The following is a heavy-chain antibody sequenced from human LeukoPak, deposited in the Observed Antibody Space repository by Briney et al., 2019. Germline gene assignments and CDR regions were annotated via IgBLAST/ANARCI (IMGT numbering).Heavy chain of an antibody. CDR2: IYTSGST. V-gene: IGHV4-61*02. CDR1: GGSISSGSYF. CDR3: ARDSGITKDAFDI. Sequence: PSETLSPTCTVSGGSISSGSYFWTWIRQPAGKTLEWIGRIYTSGSTDYNPSLKSRVTISLDTSKNQFSLKLNSMTAADTAVYYCARDSGITKDAFDIWGQGTMVTVSS. D-gene: IGHD3-10*01. J-gene: IGHJ3*02.